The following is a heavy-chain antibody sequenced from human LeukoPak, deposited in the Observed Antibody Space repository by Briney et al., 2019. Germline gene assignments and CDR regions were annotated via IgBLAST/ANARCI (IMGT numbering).Heavy chain of an antibody. Sequence: SETLSLTCAVYGGSFSGYYWSWIRQPPGKGLEWIGEINHSGSTNYNPSLTSRVPISVDTSKNQFSLKLSSVTAADTAVFYCARTRPRMDVGGKGTAAPVPS. V-gene: IGHV4-34*01. CDR2: INHSGST. CDR3: ARTRPRMDV. CDR1: GGSFSGYY. J-gene: IGHJ6*04.